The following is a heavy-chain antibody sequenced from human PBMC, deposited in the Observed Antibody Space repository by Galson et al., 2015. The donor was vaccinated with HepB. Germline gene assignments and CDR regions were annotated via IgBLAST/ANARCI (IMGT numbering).Heavy chain of an antibody. D-gene: IGHD6-19*01. J-gene: IGHJ4*02. CDR2: IYSSGSS. Sequence: ETLSLTCSVSGDSMNSNYWSWIRQPAGEGLEWIGRIYSSGSSNYNPSLKSRLTMSVDTSKNQISLKLSSVTAADTAVYYCAREEGQWLPFDSWGQGTLVTVSS. V-gene: IGHV4-4*07. CDR1: GDSMNSNY. CDR3: AREEGQWLPFDS.